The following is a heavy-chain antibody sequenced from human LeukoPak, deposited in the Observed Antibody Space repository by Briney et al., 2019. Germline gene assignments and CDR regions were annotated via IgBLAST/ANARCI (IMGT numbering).Heavy chain of an antibody. Sequence: QPGGPLRLSCAASGFTFSSYGMSWVRQAPGRGLEWVSATSTSGDATFYADSVKGRFTISRDNSKNTVHLQMNSLRGEDTAVYYCATDRGYCSVTTCYTRGNYLDYWGQGTLVTVSS. D-gene: IGHD2-2*02. CDR3: ATDRGYCSVTTCYTRGNYLDY. CDR1: GFTFSSYG. CDR2: TSTSGDAT. J-gene: IGHJ4*02. V-gene: IGHV3-23*01.